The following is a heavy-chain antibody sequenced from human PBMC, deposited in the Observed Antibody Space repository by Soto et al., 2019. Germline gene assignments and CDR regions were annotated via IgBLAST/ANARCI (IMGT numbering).Heavy chain of an antibody. Sequence: TGGSLRLSCAASGFTFSDYYMSWIRQAPGKGLEWVSYISSSGSTIYYADSVKGRFTISRDNAKNSLYLQMNSLRAEDTAVYYWARDLKFNSSSKRNYYYYYMDVWGKGTTVTVSS. CDR3: ARDLKFNSSSKRNYYYYYMDV. D-gene: IGHD6-6*01. V-gene: IGHV3-11*01. CDR2: ISSSGSTI. CDR1: GFTFSDYY. J-gene: IGHJ6*03.